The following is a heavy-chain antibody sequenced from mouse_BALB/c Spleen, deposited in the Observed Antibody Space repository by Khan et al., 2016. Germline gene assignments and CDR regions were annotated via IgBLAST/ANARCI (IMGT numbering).Heavy chain of an antibody. CDR3: ARPHVGFDEGYCLDY. D-gene: IGHD6-1*01. CDR2: INCYNGAT. Sequence: LAKTGASVKISCKASGYPFTGYYMHWVKQSHGKSLEWIGYINCYNGATKYNQKFKDKATFTADTSSITAYMQLNSLTSEDSAVFCYARPHVGFDEGYCLDYWGQGTTLTVSS. V-gene: IGHV1S34*01. J-gene: IGHJ2*01. CDR1: GYPFTGYY.